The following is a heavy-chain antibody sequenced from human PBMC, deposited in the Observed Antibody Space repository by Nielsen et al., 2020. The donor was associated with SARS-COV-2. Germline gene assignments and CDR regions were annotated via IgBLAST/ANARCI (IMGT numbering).Heavy chain of an antibody. CDR2: IWYDGSNK. V-gene: IGHV3-33*01. J-gene: IGHJ4*02. CDR1: GFTFSSYG. D-gene: IGHD5-24*01. Sequence: GESLKISCAASGFTFSSYGMHWVRQAPGKGLEWVAVIWYDGSNKYYADSVKGRFTISRDNSKNTLYLQMNSLRAEDTAVYYCARDPVEMATINLFDYWGQGTLVTVSS. CDR3: ARDPVEMATINLFDY.